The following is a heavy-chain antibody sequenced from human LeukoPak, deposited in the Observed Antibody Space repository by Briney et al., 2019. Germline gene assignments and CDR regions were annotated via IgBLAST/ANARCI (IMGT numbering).Heavy chain of an antibody. D-gene: IGHD5-12*01. CDR1: GGTFSSYA. CDR2: IIPIFGTA. V-gene: IGHV1-69*13. Sequence: SVEVSCKASGGTFSSYAISWVRQAPGQGLEWMGGIIPIFGTANYAQKFQGRVTITADESTSTAYMELSSLRSDDTAVYYCARGETRGYSGYDFLYWGQGTLVTVSS. J-gene: IGHJ4*02. CDR3: ARGETRGYSGYDFLY.